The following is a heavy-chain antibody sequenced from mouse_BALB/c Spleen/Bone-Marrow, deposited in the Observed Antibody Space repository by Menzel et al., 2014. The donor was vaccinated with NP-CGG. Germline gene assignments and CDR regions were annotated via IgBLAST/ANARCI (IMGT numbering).Heavy chain of an antibody. D-gene: IGHD2-10*02. CDR1: GFNIKDYY. CDR3: NEGYGNYGY. V-gene: IGHV14-4*02. Sequence: VQLKESGAELVRSGASVKLSCTASGFNIKDYYMHWVKQRPEQGLEWIGWIDPENGDTEYAPKFQGKATMTADTSSNTAYLQLSSLTSEDTAVYYCNEGYGNYGYWGQGTLSQSPQ. CDR2: IDPENGDT. J-gene: IGHJ2*01.